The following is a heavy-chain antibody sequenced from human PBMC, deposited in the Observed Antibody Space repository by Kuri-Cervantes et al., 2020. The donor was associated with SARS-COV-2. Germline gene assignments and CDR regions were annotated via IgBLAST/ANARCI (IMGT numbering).Heavy chain of an antibody. J-gene: IGHJ2*01. D-gene: IGHD3-16*01. V-gene: IGHV3-7*01. CDR2: IKQDGSEK. CDR1: GFTFSSYW. Sequence: GESLKISCAASGFTFSSYWMSWVRQAPGKGLEWVANIKQDGSEKYYVDSVKGRFTISRDNAKNSLYLQVNSLRAEDTAVYYCARSKPGGWYFDLWGRGTLVTVSS. CDR3: ARSKPGGWYFDL.